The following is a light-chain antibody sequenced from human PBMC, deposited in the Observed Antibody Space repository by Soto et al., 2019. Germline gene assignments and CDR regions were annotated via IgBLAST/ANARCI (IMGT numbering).Light chain of an antibody. CDR3: QQRTNWPIT. Sequence: EIVLTQSSATLALSPGERATLSCRASQRVSRHLAWYQQKPGQAPRLLIYDASTRATGIPARFSGSGSGTDFTLTISSLEPEDFAVYYCQQRTNWPITFGQGTRLEIK. V-gene: IGKV3-11*01. CDR1: QRVSRH. CDR2: DAS. J-gene: IGKJ5*01.